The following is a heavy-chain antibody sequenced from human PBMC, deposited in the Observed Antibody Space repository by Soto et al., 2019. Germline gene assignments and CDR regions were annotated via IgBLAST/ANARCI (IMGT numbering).Heavy chain of an antibody. J-gene: IGHJ4*02. D-gene: IGHD2-8*01. V-gene: IGHV3-23*01. CDR3: AKDSPRSAVCPFEMVY. CDR2: ISGSGGST. Sequence: GGSLRLSCAASVFTFSSYAMSWVRQAPGKGLEWVSAISGSGGSTYYADSVKGRFTISRDNSKNTLYLQMNSLRAEDTAVYYCAKDSPRSAVCPFEMVYWGQGTLVTVSS. CDR1: VFTFSSYA.